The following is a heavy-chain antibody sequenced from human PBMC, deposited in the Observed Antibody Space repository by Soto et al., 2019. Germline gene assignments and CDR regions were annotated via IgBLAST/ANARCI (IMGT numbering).Heavy chain of an antibody. Sequence: GASVKVSCKASGYTFTSYYMHWVRQAPGQGLERMGIINPSGGSTSYAQKFQGRVTMTRDTSTSTVYMELSSLRSEDTAVYYCARETRFYYDSSGFPHSDAFDIWGQGTMVTVSS. D-gene: IGHD3-22*01. CDR3: ARETRFYYDSSGFPHSDAFDI. J-gene: IGHJ3*02. CDR2: INPSGGST. CDR1: GYTFTSYY. V-gene: IGHV1-46*01.